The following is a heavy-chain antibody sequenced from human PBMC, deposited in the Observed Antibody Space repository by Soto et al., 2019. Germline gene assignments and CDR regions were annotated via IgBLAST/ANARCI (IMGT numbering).Heavy chain of an antibody. CDR1: SGSISSSNW. CDR2: IYHSGST. Sequence: SETLSLTCAVSSGSISSSNWWSWVRQPPGKGLEWIGEIYHSGSTNYNPSLKSRVTISVDKSKNQFSLKLSSVTAADTAVYYCARGHTSSTSYDYYYVDVWGKGTTVTVSS. V-gene: IGHV4-4*02. CDR3: ARGHTSSTSYDYYYVDV. D-gene: IGHD2-2*01. J-gene: IGHJ6*03.